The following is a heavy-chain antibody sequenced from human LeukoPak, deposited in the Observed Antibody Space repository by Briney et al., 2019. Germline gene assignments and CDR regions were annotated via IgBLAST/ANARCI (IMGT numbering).Heavy chain of an antibody. Sequence: AGGSLRPSCAASGFTVSSNYMSWVRQAPGKGLEWVSVIYSGGSTYYADSVKGRFTISRDNSKNTLYLQMNSLRAEDTAVYYCARDRYYYYMDVWGKGTTVTVSS. D-gene: IGHD3-16*02. J-gene: IGHJ6*03. V-gene: IGHV3-66*02. CDR1: GFTVSSNY. CDR2: IYSGGST. CDR3: ARDRYYYYMDV.